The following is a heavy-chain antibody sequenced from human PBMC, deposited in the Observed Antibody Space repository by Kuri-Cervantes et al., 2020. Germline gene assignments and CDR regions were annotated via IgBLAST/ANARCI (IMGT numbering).Heavy chain of an antibody. Sequence: GESLKISCAASGFIFSSYWMSWVRQAPGKGLEWVANINQEGSEKYYVDSVKGRFTISRDNAKKSVYLQMNSLRAEDTAVYYCARMAGVATISRFWYFDLWGRGTLVTVSS. CDR3: ARMAGVATISRFWYFDL. J-gene: IGHJ2*01. CDR1: GFIFSSYW. CDR2: INQEGSEK. V-gene: IGHV3-7*01. D-gene: IGHD5-12*01.